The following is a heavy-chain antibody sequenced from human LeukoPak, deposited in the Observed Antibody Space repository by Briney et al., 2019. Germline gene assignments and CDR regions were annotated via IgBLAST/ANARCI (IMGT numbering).Heavy chain of an antibody. CDR3: ARLIVGAKGRGYFDY. Sequence: GESLKISCKGSGYSFTSYWIGWVRQMPGKGLEWMGIIYPGDSDTRYSPSFQGQVTISADKSISTAYLQWSSLKASDTAMYYCARLIVGAKGRGYFDYWGQGTLVTVSS. CDR2: IYPGDSDT. J-gene: IGHJ4*02. V-gene: IGHV5-51*01. CDR1: GYSFTSYW. D-gene: IGHD1-26*01.